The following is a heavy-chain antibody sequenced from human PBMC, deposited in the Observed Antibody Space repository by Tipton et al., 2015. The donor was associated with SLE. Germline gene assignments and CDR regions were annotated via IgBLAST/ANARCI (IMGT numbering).Heavy chain of an antibody. CDR2: INESGSS. V-gene: IGHV4-34*01. CDR3: ARGDYPYGMDV. D-gene: IGHD4/OR15-4a*01. CDR1: GASFSGYY. J-gene: IGHJ6*02. Sequence: TLSLTCGVYGASFSGYYWNWIRQPPGKGLEWTGEINESGSSKYNPSLKSGVTISIDTSKSQFSLKVSSMTAADTAVYYCARGDYPYGMDVWGQGTTVTVS.